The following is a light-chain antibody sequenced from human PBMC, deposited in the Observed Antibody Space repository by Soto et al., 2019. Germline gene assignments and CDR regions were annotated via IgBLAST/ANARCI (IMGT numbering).Light chain of an antibody. CDR3: QQYGSSPRT. CDR1: QSVSSSY. CDR2: GAS. V-gene: IGKV3-20*01. Sequence: EIVLTQSPGTLSLSPGERANLTCRASQSVSSSYLAWYQQKPGQAPRLLIYGASSRATGIPDRFSGSGSGTDFTLTISRLEPEDFAVYYCQQYGSSPRTFGGGTNVEIK. J-gene: IGKJ4*01.